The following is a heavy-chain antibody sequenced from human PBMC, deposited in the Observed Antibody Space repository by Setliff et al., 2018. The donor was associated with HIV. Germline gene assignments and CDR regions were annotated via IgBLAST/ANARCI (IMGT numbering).Heavy chain of an antibody. D-gene: IGHD3-10*01. V-gene: IGHV4-39*01. J-gene: IGHJ5*02. CDR3: ARATLLIRSWFDP. CDR2: IYYSGST. Sequence: SETLSLTCTVSGGSIKSSSDYWGWIRQPPGKGLEWIGTIYYSGSTYYNPSLKSRVTISVDTSKNQFSLKVTSVTAADTAVYYCARATLLIRSWFDPWGQGTLVTVSS. CDR1: GGSIKSSSDY.